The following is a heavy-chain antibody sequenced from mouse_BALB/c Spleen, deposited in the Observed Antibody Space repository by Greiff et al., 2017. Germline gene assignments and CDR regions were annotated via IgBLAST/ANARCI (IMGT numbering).Heavy chain of an antibody. V-gene: IGHV5-6-4*01. CDR1: GFTFSSYT. Sequence: EVKLMESGGGLVKPGGSLKLSCAASGFTFSSYTMSWVRQTPEKRLEWVATISSGGSYTYYPDSVKGRFTISRDNAKNTLYLQMSSLKSEDTAMYYCTREGYYYGSSSYAMDYWGQGTSVTVSS. J-gene: IGHJ4*01. D-gene: IGHD1-1*01. CDR3: TREGYYYGSSSYAMDY. CDR2: ISSGGSYT.